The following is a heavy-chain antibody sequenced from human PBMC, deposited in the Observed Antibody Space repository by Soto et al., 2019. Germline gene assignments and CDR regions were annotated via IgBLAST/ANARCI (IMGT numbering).Heavy chain of an antibody. Sequence: ASVKVSCKASGYTFTSYGISWVRQAPGQGLEWMGWISAYNGNTNYAQKLQGRVTMTTDTSTSTAYMELRSLRSGDTAVYYCAREVAGVRKLGAFDIWGQGTMVTVSS. CDR1: GYTFTSYG. J-gene: IGHJ3*02. CDR3: AREVAGVRKLGAFDI. D-gene: IGHD6-19*01. CDR2: ISAYNGNT. V-gene: IGHV1-18*01.